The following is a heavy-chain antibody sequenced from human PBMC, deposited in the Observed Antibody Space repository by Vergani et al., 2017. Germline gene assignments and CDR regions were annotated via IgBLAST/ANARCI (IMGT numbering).Heavy chain of an antibody. V-gene: IGHV4-39*01. CDR3: VGRGWLLEQFRYFDL. CDR2: IYYSGST. Sequence: QLQLQESGPGLVKPSETLSLTCTVSGGSISSSSYYWGWIRQPPGKGLEWIGSIYYSGSTYYNPSLKSRVTISVDTSKNQFSLKLSSVTAADTAVYYCVGRGWLLEQFRYFDLWGRGTLVTVSS. D-gene: IGHD6-19*01. CDR1: GGSISSSSYY. J-gene: IGHJ2*01.